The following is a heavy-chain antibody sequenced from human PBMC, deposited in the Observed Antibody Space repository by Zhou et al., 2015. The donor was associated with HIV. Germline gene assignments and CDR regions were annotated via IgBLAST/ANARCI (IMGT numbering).Heavy chain of an antibody. Sequence: QVQLVQSGAEVKKPGSSVKVSCKASGGTFSSYAISWVRQAPGQGLEWMGGIIPIFGTANYAQKFQGRVTITADESTSTAYMELSSLRSEDTAVYYCARAREDYDFWSGYSASGIYYYMDVWGKGTTVTVSS. D-gene: IGHD3-3*01. CDR3: ARAREDYDFWSGYSASGIYYYMDV. CDR2: IIPIFGTA. V-gene: IGHV1-69*01. J-gene: IGHJ6*03. CDR1: GGTFSSYA.